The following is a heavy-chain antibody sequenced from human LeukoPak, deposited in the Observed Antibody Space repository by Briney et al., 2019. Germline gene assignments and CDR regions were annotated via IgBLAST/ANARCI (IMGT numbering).Heavy chain of an antibody. CDR3: ARGVGNWFDP. J-gene: IGHJ5*02. CDR2: INSGGSGT. Sequence: GGSLRLSCAASGFTFSNYWMHWVRQAPGKGLVWVSRINSGGSGTTDSVKGRFTISRDNAKNMLYLQMNSLRAEDTAVYYCARGVGNWFDPWGQGTLVTVSS. V-gene: IGHV3-74*01. CDR1: GFTFSNYW.